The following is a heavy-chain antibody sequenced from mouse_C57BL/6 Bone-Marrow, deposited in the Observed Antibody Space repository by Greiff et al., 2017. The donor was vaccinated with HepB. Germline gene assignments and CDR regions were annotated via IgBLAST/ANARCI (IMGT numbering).Heavy chain of an antibody. V-gene: IGHV5-12*01. D-gene: IGHD2-3*01. CDR1: GFPFSAYY. CDR3: ARPYDGYYSWFAY. CDR2: ISNGGGST. Sequence: EVQRVESGGGLVQPGGSLKLSCAASGFPFSAYYMYWVRQTPEKRLEWVAYISNGGGSTYYPDTVKGRFTISRDNAKNTLYLQMSRLKSEDTAMYYCARPYDGYYSWFAYWGQGTLVTVSA. J-gene: IGHJ3*01.